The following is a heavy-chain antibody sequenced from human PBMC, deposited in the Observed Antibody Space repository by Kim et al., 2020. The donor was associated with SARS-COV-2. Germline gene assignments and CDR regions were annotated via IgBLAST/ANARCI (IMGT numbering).Heavy chain of an antibody. CDR2: INVGYGNT. Sequence: ASVKVSCKASGYTFTSYTLHWVRQAPGQGLEWMGWINVGYGNTRYLQKFQGRVTITRYTSASTAYMELSSLRSEDTAVYYCARDGTTRNGGYYFDFWGQGALLTVSS. V-gene: IGHV1-3*01. D-gene: IGHD1-1*01. J-gene: IGHJ4*02. CDR1: GYTFTSYT. CDR3: ARDGTTRNGGYYFDF.